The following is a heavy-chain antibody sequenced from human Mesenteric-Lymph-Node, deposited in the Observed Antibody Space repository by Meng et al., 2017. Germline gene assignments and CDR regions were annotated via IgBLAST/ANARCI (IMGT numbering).Heavy chain of an antibody. J-gene: IGHJ4*02. CDR2: ISFDGGSK. Sequence: GGSLRLSCEASGFTFSLYTMDWVRQAPGKGLEWVALISFDGGSKYYADSVKGRFTISRDNPKSTLSLQMNSLRAEDTAVYYCARGYYYDSSAYYYLDYWGQGTLVTVSS. CDR1: GFTFSLYT. V-gene: IGHV3-30*04. CDR3: ARGYYYDSSAYYYLDY. D-gene: IGHD3-22*01.